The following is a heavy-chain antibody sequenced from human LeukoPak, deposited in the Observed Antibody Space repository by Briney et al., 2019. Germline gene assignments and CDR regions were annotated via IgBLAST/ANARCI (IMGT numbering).Heavy chain of an antibody. CDR1: GGPISSYY. CDR3: AREYGDYVGYYYYGMDV. V-gene: IGHV4-59*12. D-gene: IGHD4-17*01. Sequence: SETLSLTCTVSGGPISSYYWSWIRQPPGKGLEWIGYIYYSGSTNYNPSLKSRVTISVDTSKNQFSLKLSSVTAADTAVYYCAREYGDYVGYYYYGMDVWGQGTTVTVSS. CDR2: IYYSGST. J-gene: IGHJ6*02.